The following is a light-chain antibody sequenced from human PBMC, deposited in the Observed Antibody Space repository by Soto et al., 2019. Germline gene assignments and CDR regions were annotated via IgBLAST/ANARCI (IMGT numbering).Light chain of an antibody. CDR3: AAWDGSLNGWV. J-gene: IGLJ3*02. CDR1: SSNIGSDI. Sequence: QSVLTQPHSASGTPGQRVTISCSGSSSNIGSDIVNWYQQLPGTAPKLLIYSNNQRPSGVPDRFSGSKSGTSASLAISGLQSEDEADYYCAAWDGSLNGWVFGGGNKLTVL. CDR2: SNN. V-gene: IGLV1-44*01.